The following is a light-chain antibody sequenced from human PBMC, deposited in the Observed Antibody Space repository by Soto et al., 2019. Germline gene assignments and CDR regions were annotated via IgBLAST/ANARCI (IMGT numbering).Light chain of an antibody. J-gene: IGLJ3*02. CDR3: QSYDSSNFWV. CDR2: EDN. CDR1: SGSIASNY. Sequence: NFMLTQPHSVSESPGKTVTISYTGSSGSIASNYVQWYQQRPGSAPTTVIYEDNQRPSGVPDRFSGSIDSSSNSASLTISGLKTEDEADYYCQSYDSSNFWVFGGGTKVTVL. V-gene: IGLV6-57*02.